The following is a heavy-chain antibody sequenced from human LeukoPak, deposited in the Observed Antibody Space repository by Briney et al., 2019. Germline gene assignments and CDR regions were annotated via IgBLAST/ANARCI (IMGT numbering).Heavy chain of an antibody. CDR3: ARDIYDVRGGDALDI. CDR1: GYTFTGFY. Sequence: SVKVSCKASGYTFTGFYVHWVRQAPGQGLEWMGWINPNSGDTNYSQKFQGRVTMTRDTSIRTAYMELSRLRSDDTAVYYCARDIYDVRGGDALDIWGQGTMVTVSS. J-gene: IGHJ3*02. V-gene: IGHV1-2*02. CDR2: INPNSGDT. D-gene: IGHD3-3*01.